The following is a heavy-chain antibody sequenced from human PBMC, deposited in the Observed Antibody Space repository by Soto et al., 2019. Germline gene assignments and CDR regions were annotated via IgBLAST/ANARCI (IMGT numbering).Heavy chain of an antibody. V-gene: IGHV3-23*01. CDR3: AKDEKQAVAPYYYYYMDV. Sequence: VGSLRLSCAASGFTFSSYAMSWVRQAPGKGLEWVSAISGSGGSTYYADSVKGRFTISRDNSKNTLYLQMNSLRAEDTAVYYCAKDEKQAVAPYYYYYMDVWGKGTTVTVSS. J-gene: IGHJ6*03. D-gene: IGHD6-19*01. CDR1: GFTFSSYA. CDR2: ISGSGGST.